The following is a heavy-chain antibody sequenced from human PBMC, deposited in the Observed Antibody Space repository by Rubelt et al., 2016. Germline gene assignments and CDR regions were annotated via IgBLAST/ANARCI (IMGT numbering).Heavy chain of an antibody. V-gene: IGHV3-30*03. Sequence: ESGGGVVQPGRSLRLSCAASGLIFSNYGMHWVRQAPGKGLEWVALVSYDASDEYYADSVKGRFTISRDNAKNSLYLQMNSLSAEDSAVYYCVRDFDWAFDYWGQGTLVTVSS. CDR2: VSYDASDE. D-gene: IGHD3-9*01. CDR1: GLIFSNYG. J-gene: IGHJ4*02. CDR3: VRDFDWAFDY.